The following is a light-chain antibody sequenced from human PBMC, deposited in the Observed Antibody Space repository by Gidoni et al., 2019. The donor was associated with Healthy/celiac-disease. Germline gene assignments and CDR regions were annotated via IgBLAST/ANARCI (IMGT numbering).Light chain of an antibody. Sequence: QSALTQPALVSGSPGQSITISCTGTSSDVGGYNYVSWYQQHPGKAPKLMIYEVSNRPSGVSNRFSGSKSGNTASLTISGLQAEDEADYYCSSYTSSSTYVFGTGTKVTVL. CDR3: SSYTSSSTYV. J-gene: IGLJ1*01. CDR1: SSDVGGYNY. CDR2: EVS. V-gene: IGLV2-14*01.